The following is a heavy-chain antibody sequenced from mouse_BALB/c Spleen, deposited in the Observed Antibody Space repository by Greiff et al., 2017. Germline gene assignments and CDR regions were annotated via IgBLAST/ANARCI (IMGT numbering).Heavy chain of an antibody. V-gene: IGHV1-5*01. Sequence: VQLQQSGTVLARPGASVKMSCKASGYTFTSYWMHWVKQRPGQGLEWIGAIYPGNSDTSYNQKFKGKAKLTAVTSTSTAYMELSSLTNEDSAVYYCTRLYYGSSYGAMDYWGQGTSVTVSS. CDR1: GYTFTSYW. D-gene: IGHD1-1*01. CDR2: IYPGNSDT. CDR3: TRLYYGSSYGAMDY. J-gene: IGHJ4*01.